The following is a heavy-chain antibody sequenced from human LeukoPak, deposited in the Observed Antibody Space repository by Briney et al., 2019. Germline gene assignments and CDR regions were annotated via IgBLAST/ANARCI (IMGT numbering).Heavy chain of an antibody. CDR2: INPSGCST. CDR1: GYTFTSHC. CDR3: ARDLRYCSSTSCYEGTNDAFDI. V-gene: IGHV1-46*03. Sequence: GASVKVSCKASGYTFTSHCMHWVRQAPGQGLEWMGIINPSGCSTSYAQKFQGRVTMTRDTSTSTVYMELSSLRSEDTAVYYCARDLRYCSSTSCYEGTNDAFDIWGQGTMVTVSS. J-gene: IGHJ3*02. D-gene: IGHD2-2*01.